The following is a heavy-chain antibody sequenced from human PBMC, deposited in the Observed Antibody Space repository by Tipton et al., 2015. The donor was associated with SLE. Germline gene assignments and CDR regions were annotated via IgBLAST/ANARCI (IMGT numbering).Heavy chain of an antibody. V-gene: IGHV1-69*01. CDR2: IIPIFGTA. CDR1: GGTFSSYA. Sequence: QLVQSGAEVKKPGSSVKVSCKASGGTFSSYAISWVRQAPGQGLEWMGGIIPIFGTANYAQKFQGRVTITADESTSTAYMDLSSLRSEDTAVYYCATPLWENIAAADHYGMDVWGQGTTVTVSS. CDR3: ATPLWENIAAADHYGMDV. D-gene: IGHD6-13*01. J-gene: IGHJ6*02.